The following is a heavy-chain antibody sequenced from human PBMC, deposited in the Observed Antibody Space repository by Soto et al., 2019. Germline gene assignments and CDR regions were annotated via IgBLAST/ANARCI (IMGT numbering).Heavy chain of an antibody. Sequence: SVKVSCKASGGTFSSYAISWVRQAPGQGLEWMGGIIPIFGTANYAQKFQGRVTITADESTSTAYMELSSLRSEDTAVYYCARDEMVVEDYYYYGMDVWGQGTTVTVSS. CDR2: IIPIFGTA. J-gene: IGHJ6*02. CDR1: GGTFSSYA. V-gene: IGHV1-69*13. D-gene: IGHD3-22*01. CDR3: ARDEMVVEDYYYYGMDV.